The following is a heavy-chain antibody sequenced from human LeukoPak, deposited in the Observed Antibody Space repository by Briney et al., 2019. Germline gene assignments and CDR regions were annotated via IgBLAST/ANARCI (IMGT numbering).Heavy chain of an antibody. V-gene: IGHV1-69*06. Sequence: SVKVSCKASGGTFSSYAISWVRQAPGQGLEWMGGIIPIFGTANYAQKFQGRVTITADKPTSTAYMELSSLRSEDTAVYYCASDTFGDNYYYGMDVWGKGTTVTVSS. D-gene: IGHD3-10*01. CDR1: GGTFSSYA. CDR3: ASDTFGDNYYYGMDV. J-gene: IGHJ6*04. CDR2: IIPIFGTA.